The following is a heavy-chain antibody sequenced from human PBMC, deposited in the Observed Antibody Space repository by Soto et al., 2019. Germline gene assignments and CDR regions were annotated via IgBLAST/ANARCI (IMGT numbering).Heavy chain of an antibody. D-gene: IGHD3-22*01. CDR3: ARGVSYYNSSGYYYSDYYGMDV. Sequence: PSETLSLTCAVYGGSFIGYCWSWIRQTPGKGLEWIGEINHSGSTNYNPSLKSRVTISVDTSKNQFSLKLSSVTAADTAVYYCARGVSYYNSSGYYYSDYYGMDVWGQGTTVTVSS. V-gene: IGHV4-34*01. J-gene: IGHJ6*02. CDR1: GGSFIGYC. CDR2: INHSGST.